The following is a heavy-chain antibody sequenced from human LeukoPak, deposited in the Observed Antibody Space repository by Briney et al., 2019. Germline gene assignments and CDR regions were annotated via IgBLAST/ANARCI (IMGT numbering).Heavy chain of an antibody. V-gene: IGHV3-33*01. D-gene: IGHD3-3*01. CDR1: GFTFSSYG. J-gene: IGHJ4*02. CDR3: ARDLELSAVYYFDS. Sequence: GRSLRLSCAASGFTFSSYGMHWVRQAPGKGLEWVAVIWYDGSNKYYADSVKGRFTISRDNSKNTLYLQMNSLRAEDTAVYYCARDLELSAVYYFDSWGQGTLVIVSS. CDR2: IWYDGSNK.